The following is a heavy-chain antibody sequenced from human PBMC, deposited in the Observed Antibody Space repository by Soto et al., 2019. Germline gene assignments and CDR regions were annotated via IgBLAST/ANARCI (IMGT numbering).Heavy chain of an antibody. V-gene: IGHV4-59*01. Sequence: PSETLSLTCTVSGGSISSYYWSWIRQPPGKGLEWIGYIYYSGSTNYNPSLKSRVTISVDTSKNQFSLKLSSVTAADTAVYYCARVPNSGSYTDFWGQGSLVIVSS. J-gene: IGHJ4*02. CDR3: ARVPNSGSYTDF. CDR2: IYYSGST. D-gene: IGHD1-26*01. CDR1: GGSISSYY.